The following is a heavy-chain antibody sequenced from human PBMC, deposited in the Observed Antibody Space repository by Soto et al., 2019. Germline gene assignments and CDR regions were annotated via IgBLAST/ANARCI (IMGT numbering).Heavy chain of an antibody. V-gene: IGHV4-31*03. CDR1: GGSISSGDYY. J-gene: IGHJ4*02. D-gene: IGHD2-15*01. CDR2: IYYSGST. CDR3: AREGDCSGGSCYLGGLDY. Sequence: SETLSLTCTVSGGSISSGDYYWSWIRQHPGKGLEWIGYIYYSGSTYYNPSLKSRVIISVDTSKNQFSLKLSSVTAADTAVYYCAREGDCSGGSCYLGGLDYWGQGTLVTVSS.